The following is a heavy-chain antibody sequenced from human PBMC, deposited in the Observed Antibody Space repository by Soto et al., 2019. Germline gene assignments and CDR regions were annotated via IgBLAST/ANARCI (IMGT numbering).Heavy chain of an antibody. CDR3: ARDRNWNDGAFDI. J-gene: IGHJ3*02. CDR2: IYYSGST. D-gene: IGHD1-1*01. CDR1: GGSISSYY. Sequence: SETLSLTCTVSGGSISSYYWSWIRQPPGKGLEWIGYIYYSGSTNYNPSLKSRVTISVDTSKNQFSLKLSSVTAADTAVYYCARDRNWNDGAFDIWGQGTMVTVSS. V-gene: IGHV4-59*12.